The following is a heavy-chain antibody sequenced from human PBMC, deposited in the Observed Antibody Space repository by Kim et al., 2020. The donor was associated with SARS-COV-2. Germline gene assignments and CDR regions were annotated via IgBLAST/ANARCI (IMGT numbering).Heavy chain of an antibody. CDR2: DRSNK. V-gene: IGHV3-33*01. Sequence: DRSNKNHADSVKGRFTISRDNSKNTLYLQMNSLRAEDTAVYYCARTRGFDYWGQGTLVTVSS. J-gene: IGHJ4*02. CDR3: ARTRGFDY. D-gene: IGHD3-10*01.